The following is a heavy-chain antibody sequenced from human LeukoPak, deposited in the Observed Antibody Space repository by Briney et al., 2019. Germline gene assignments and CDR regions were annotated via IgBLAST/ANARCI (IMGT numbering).Heavy chain of an antibody. J-gene: IGHJ4*02. CDR2: IRYDGSNK. V-gene: IGHV3-30*02. CDR1: GFTFSSYG. Sequence: GGSLRLSCAASGFTFSSYGMHWVRQAPGKGLEWVAFIRYDGSNKYYADSVKGRFTISRDNSKNTLYLQMNSLRAGDTAVYYCAKDAHYYDSSGYYYANNYWGQGTLVTVSS. CDR3: AKDAHYYDSSGYYYANNY. D-gene: IGHD3-22*01.